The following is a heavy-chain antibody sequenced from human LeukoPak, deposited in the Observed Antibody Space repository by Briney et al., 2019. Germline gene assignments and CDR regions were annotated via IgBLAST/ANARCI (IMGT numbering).Heavy chain of an antibody. CDR1: GFSLSTRGVG. V-gene: IGHV2-5*02. CDR3: ACIMITFGGIVARGAFEI. D-gene: IGHD3-16*02. J-gene: IGHJ3*02. Sequence: SGPTLVNPTQTLTLTCTFSGFSLSTRGVGVGWVRQPPGEALEWLAVIYWDNDKRYSPSLKSRLTISKDTFKNQVVLIMTNLDPVGSATYYCACIMITFGGIVARGAFEIWGQGTVVTVSS. CDR2: IYWDNDK.